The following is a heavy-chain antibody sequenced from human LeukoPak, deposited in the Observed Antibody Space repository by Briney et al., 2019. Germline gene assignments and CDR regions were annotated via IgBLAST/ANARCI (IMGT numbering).Heavy chain of an antibody. CDR3: ARVAGSGSYSSEGGFDY. V-gene: IGHV3-48*04. CDR2: ISSSGSTI. CDR1: GFTFSSYS. Sequence: GGSLRLSCAASGFTFSSYSMNWVRQAPGKGLEWVSYISSSGSTIYYADSAKGRFTISRDNAKNSLYLQMNSLRAEDTAVYYCARVAGSGSYSSEGGFDYWGQGTLVTVSS. J-gene: IGHJ4*02. D-gene: IGHD1-26*01.